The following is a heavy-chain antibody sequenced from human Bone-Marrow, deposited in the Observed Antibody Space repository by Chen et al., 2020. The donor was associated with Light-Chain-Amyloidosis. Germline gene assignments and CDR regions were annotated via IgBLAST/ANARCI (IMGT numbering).Heavy chain of an antibody. Sequence: QLQLQESGPGLVKPSETLSLTCTVSGGSISSSSYYWGWIRQPPGKGLEWIGSIYYSGSTYYNPSLKSRGTISVDTSKNQFSLKLSSVTAADTAVYYCASDWYDYVWGSYRYPFDYWGQGTLVTVSS. CDR1: GGSISSSSYY. CDR2: IYYSGST. V-gene: IGHV4-39*07. D-gene: IGHD3-16*02. J-gene: IGHJ4*02. CDR3: ASDWYDYVWGSYRYPFDY.